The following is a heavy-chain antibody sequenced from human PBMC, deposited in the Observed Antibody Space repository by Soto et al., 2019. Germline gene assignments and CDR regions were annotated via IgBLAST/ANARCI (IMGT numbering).Heavy chain of an antibody. Sequence: QVQLVESGGGVVQPGRSLRLSCEASGFSFSVYGMHWVRQAPGKGLEWVAVIWYDASKQFYAGSVEGRFTISRDNSNATLYLQMNSLRAEDTAVYYCAAWAEGATEVHWGQGTLVTVSS. CDR3: AAWAEGATEVH. D-gene: IGHD2-15*01. J-gene: IGHJ4*02. V-gene: IGHV3-33*01. CDR1: GFSFSVYG. CDR2: IWYDASKQ.